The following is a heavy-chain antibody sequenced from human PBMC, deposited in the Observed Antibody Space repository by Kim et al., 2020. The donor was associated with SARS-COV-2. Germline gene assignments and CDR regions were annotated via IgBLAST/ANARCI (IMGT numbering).Heavy chain of an antibody. D-gene: IGHD3-10*01. Sequence: SETLSLTCTVSGGSISSSSYYWGWIRQPPGKGLEWIGSIYYSGSTYYNPSLKSRVTISGDTSKNQFSLKLSSVTAADTAVYYCARPGAYGSGSYYNWFDPWGQGTLVTVSS. V-gene: IGHV4-39*01. J-gene: IGHJ5*02. CDR3: ARPGAYGSGSYYNWFDP. CDR1: GGSISSSSYY. CDR2: IYYSGST.